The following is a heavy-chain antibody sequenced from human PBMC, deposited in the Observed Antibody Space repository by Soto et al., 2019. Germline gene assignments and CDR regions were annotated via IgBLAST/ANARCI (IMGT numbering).Heavy chain of an antibody. CDR3: ARAGTAMVTLDY. CDR2: IYYTGST. J-gene: IGHJ4*02. CDR1: GGSTSRYF. V-gene: IGHV4-59*01. Sequence: SETLSLTCTVPGGSTSRYFWSWIRQPPGKGLEWIGYIYYTGSTNYNPSLKSRVTISVDTSKNQFSLKLSSVTAADTAVYYCARAGTAMVTLDYWGQGTLVTVSS. D-gene: IGHD5-18*01.